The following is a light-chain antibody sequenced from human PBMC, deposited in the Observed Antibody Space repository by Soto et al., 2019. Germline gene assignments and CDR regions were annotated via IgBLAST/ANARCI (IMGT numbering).Light chain of an antibody. J-gene: IGKJ5*01. CDR1: QSVSSY. V-gene: IGKV3-11*01. CDR3: QQRSNWPPIT. CDR2: DAS. Sequence: EIVLTQSPATLSLSPGERATLSCRASQSVSSYLAWYQQKPGQAPRLLIYDASNRATGIPARFSGSGSGTGFTLTISSLDPEDFAIYYCQQRSNWPPITFGQGTRLEIK.